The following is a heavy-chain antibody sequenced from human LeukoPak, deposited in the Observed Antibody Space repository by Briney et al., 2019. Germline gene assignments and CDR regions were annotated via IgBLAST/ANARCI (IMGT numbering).Heavy chain of an antibody. CDR3: ARTGRIFFYYGSGSSQDY. D-gene: IGHD3-10*01. CDR2: ISSSGSTI. CDR1: GFTFSSYE. V-gene: IGHV3-48*03. Sequence: HTGGSLRLSCAASGFTFSSYEMNWVRQAPGKGLEWVSYISSSGSTIYYADSVKGRFTISRDNAKNSLYLQMNSLRAEDTAVYYCARTGRIFFYYGSGSSQDYWGQGTLVTVSS. J-gene: IGHJ4*02.